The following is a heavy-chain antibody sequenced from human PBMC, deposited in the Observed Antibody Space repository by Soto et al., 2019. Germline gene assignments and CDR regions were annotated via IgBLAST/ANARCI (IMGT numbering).Heavy chain of an antibody. V-gene: IGHV2-5*02. CDR1: GFSLSTPRVG. D-gene: IGHD2-2*01. J-gene: IGHJ4*02. CDR2: IYWDDDE. CDR3: ARTIRRYCSSTSCYAEFDY. Sequence: QITLKESGPTLVKPTQTLTLTCTFSGFSLSTPRVGVGWIRQPPGKALEWLALIYWDDDERYNPSLKSSLTITKDPSKDQVVLSMANMDTVDTATYFCARTIRRYCSSTSCYAEFDYWGQGTLVTVS.